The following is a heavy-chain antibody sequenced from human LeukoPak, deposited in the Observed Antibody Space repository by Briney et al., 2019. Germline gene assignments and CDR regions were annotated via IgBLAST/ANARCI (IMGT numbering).Heavy chain of an antibody. CDR3: ARDLLEDYYYYMDV. CDR2: IYYTGST. J-gene: IGHJ6*03. CDR1: GGSISSSSYY. V-gene: IGHV4-39*02. Sequence: SETLSLTCTVSGGSISSSSYYWGWIRQPPGKGPEWIGSIYYTGSTYYNPSLKSRVTISVDTSKNQFSLKLSSVTAADTAVYYCARDLLEDYYYYMDVWGKGTTVTVSS.